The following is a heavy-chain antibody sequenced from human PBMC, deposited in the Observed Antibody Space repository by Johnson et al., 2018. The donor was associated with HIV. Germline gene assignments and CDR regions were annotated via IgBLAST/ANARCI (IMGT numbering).Heavy chain of an antibody. Sequence: VQLVESGGGVVRPWGSLRLSCAASGFTFDDYGMSWVRQAPGKGLEWVSVIYSGGSTYYADSVKGRFTISRDNSKNTLYLQMNSLRAEDTAVYYCARAGARAFDIWGQGTMVTVSS. CDR3: ARAGARAFDI. D-gene: IGHD1-26*01. CDR1: GFTFDDYG. J-gene: IGHJ3*02. V-gene: IGHV3-66*02. CDR2: IYSGGST.